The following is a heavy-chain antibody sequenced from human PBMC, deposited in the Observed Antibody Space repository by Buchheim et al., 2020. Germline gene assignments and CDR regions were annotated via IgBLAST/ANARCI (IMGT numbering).Heavy chain of an antibody. CDR2: IYYSGST. J-gene: IGHJ6*02. V-gene: IGHV4-39*01. CDR3: ARQPFIAVAGTDYYYGMDV. Sequence: QLQLQESGPGLVKPSETLSLTCTVSGGSISSSSYYWGWIRQPPGKGLEWIGSIYYSGSTYYNPSLKSRVTISVDTSKNQFSLKLRSVTAADTAVYYCARQPFIAVAGTDYYYGMDVWGQGTT. D-gene: IGHD6-19*01. CDR1: GGSISSSSYY.